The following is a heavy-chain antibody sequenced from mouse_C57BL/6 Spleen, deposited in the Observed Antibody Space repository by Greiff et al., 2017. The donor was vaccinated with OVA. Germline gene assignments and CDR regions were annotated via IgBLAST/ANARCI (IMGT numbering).Heavy chain of an antibody. Sequence: QVQLQQPGAELVKPGASVKLSCKASGYTFTSYWMHWVKQRPGRGLEWIGRIDPNSGGTKYNEKFKSKATLTVDKPSSTAYMQISSLTSEDSAVYYGARSDYDYPHGPYFDYWGQGTTLTVSS. D-gene: IGHD2-4*01. CDR2: IDPNSGGT. V-gene: IGHV1-72*01. CDR3: ARSDYDYPHGPYFDY. J-gene: IGHJ2*01. CDR1: GYTFTSYW.